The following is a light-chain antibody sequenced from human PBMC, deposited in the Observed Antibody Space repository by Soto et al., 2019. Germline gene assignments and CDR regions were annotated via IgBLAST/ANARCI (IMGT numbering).Light chain of an antibody. CDR1: QTVRNNY. J-gene: IGKJ4*01. V-gene: IGKV3-20*01. CDR3: QQYGSSPLT. CDR2: DAS. Sequence: EFLFTQSPGTLSLSPGERATLSCRASQTVRNNYLAWYQQKPGQAPRLLIYDASSRATGIPDRFSGGGSGTDFTLTISRVEPEDFEVYYCQQYGSSPLTFGGGTKVDIK.